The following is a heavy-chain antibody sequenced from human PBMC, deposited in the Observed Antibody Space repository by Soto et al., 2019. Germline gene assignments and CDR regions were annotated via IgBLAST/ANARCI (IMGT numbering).Heavy chain of an antibody. D-gene: IGHD1-1*01. CDR2: INPNNGAT. CDR1: RYIFTAYF. CDR3: ASHDPGALFDP. Sequence: QVQLVQSGAEVKKPGASVKVSCKAPRYIFTAYFMHWVRQAPGQGLDWMGWINPNNGATHYGLSFQGGVTMTKETSISTAYMEQSSLISDDTAVYYCASHDPGALFDPWGQGTLVIVSS. V-gene: IGHV1-2*02. J-gene: IGHJ5*02.